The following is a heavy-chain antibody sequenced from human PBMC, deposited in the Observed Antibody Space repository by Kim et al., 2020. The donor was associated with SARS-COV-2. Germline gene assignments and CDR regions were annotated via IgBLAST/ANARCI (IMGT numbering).Heavy chain of an antibody. Sequence: GGSLRLSCAASGFTFSDHYMDWVRQAPGKGLEWVGRTRNKANSYTTEYAASVKGRFTISRNDSKNSLYLQRNSLKTEDTAVYYCARRDGYNSYFDYWGQGTLVTVSS. CDR3: ARRDGYNSYFDY. CDR2: TRNKANSYTT. D-gene: IGHD1-1*01. J-gene: IGHJ4*02. V-gene: IGHV3-72*01. CDR1: GFTFSDHY.